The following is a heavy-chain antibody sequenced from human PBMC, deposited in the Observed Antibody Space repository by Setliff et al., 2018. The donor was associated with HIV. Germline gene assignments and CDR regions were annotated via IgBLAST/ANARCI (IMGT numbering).Heavy chain of an antibody. J-gene: IGHJ4*02. CDR2: INPNSGDT. V-gene: IGHV1-2*02. D-gene: IGHD1-1*01. CDR1: GYVFIGYY. CDR3: ARDPTGHYFDF. Sequence: ASVKVSCKASGYVFIGYYLHWVRQAPGQGLEWMGWINPNSGDTNYAQKFQGRVTMTRDTSISTAYMELSRLRSDDTAVYYCARDPTGHYFDFWGQGTLVTVSS.